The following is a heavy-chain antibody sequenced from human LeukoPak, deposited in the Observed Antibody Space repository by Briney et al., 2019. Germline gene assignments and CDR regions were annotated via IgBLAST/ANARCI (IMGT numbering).Heavy chain of an antibody. CDR3: ARERALLWFGELSRGVDP. D-gene: IGHD3-10*01. V-gene: IGHV1-18*01. J-gene: IGHJ5*02. CDR1: GYTFTSYG. CDR2: ISAYNGNT. Sequence: GASVKVSCKASGYTFTSYGISWVRQAPGQGLEWMGWISAYNGNTNYAQKLQGRVTMTTDTSTSTAYMELRSLRSDDTAVYYCARERALLWFGELSRGVDPWGQGTLVTVSS.